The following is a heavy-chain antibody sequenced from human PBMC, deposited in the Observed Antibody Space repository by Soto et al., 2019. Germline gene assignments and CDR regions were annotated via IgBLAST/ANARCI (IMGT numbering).Heavy chain of an antibody. CDR2: INAGNVDT. CDR1: GYTFTTYT. CDR3: ARGDGSGSYYFSY. J-gene: IGHJ4*02. D-gene: IGHD3-10*01. V-gene: IGHV1-3*01. Sequence: QVHLVQSGAEVRKPGASVKVSCKASGYTFTTYTIHWVHQAPGQRLEWMGWINAGNVDTKYSQKFQGRVTITRDTSASTAYMELNSLRSEDTAVYYCARGDGSGSYYFSYWGQGTLVTVSS.